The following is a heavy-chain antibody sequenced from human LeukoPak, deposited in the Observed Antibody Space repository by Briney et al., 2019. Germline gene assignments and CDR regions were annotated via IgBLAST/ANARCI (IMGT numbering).Heavy chain of an antibody. CDR3: AKTCSGGSCYSHYYYGMDV. Sequence: PGGSLRLSCAVSGFTFSNYWMSWVRQAPGKGLEWVSAISGSGGSTYYADSVKGRFTISTDNSKNTLYLQMNSLRAEDTAIYYCAKTCSGGSCYSHYYYGMDVWGQGTTVTVSS. D-gene: IGHD2-15*01. CDR1: GFTFSNYW. V-gene: IGHV3-23*01. J-gene: IGHJ6*02. CDR2: ISGSGGST.